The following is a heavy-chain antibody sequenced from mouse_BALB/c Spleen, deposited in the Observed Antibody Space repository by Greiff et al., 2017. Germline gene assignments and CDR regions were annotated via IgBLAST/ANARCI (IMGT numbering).Heavy chain of an antibody. CDR3: ARSGYDFSYYAMDY. J-gene: IGHJ4*01. CDR1: GYTFTDYN. Sequence: EVQLQQSGPELVKPGASVKISCKASGYTFTDYNMHWVKQSHGKSLEWIGYIYPYNGGTGYNQKFKSKATLTVDNSSSTAYMELRSLTSEDSAVYYCARSGYDFSYYAMDYWGQGTSVTVSS. D-gene: IGHD2-4*01. CDR2: IYPYNGGT. V-gene: IGHV1S29*02.